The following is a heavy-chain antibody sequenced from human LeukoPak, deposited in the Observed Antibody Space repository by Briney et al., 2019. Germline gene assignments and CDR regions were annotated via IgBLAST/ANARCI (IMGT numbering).Heavy chain of an antibody. CDR3: ARGFSSSSVLFDY. D-gene: IGHD6-6*01. J-gene: IGHJ4*02. CDR2: INHSGST. CDR1: GGSFSGYY. V-gene: IGHV4-34*01. Sequence: SETLSLTCAVYGGSFSGYYWSWIRQPPGKGLEWIGEINHSGSTNYNPSLKSRVTISVDTSKNQFSLKLSSVTAADTAVYYCARGFSSSSVLFDYWGQGTLATVSS.